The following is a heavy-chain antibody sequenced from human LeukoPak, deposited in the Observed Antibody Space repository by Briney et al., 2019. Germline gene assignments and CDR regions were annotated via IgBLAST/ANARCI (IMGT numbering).Heavy chain of an antibody. Sequence: GGSLRLSCAASGFTFSSYWMSWVRQAPGKGLEWVANVKQDGSEKYYVDSVKGRFTISRDNAKNSLYLQMNSLRAEDTAVYYCARRKRYYDSSGSPYFDYWGQGTLVTVTS. CDR3: ARRKRYYDSSGSPYFDY. D-gene: IGHD3-22*01. CDR2: VKQDGSEK. CDR1: GFTFSSYW. V-gene: IGHV3-7*01. J-gene: IGHJ4*02.